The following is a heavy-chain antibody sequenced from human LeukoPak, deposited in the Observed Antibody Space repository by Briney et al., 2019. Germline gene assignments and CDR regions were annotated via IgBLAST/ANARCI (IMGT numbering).Heavy chain of an antibody. CDR2: ISFSGSTI. Sequence: PGGSLRLSCAASGFTFSDYYMSWIRQAPGKGLEWVSYISFSGSTIYYADSVKGRFTISRDNAKNSLYLQMNSLRAEDTAVYYCARVSPPPIVGYDFWSGDELRFDYWGQGTLVTVSS. CDR3: ARVSPPPIVGYDFWSGDELRFDY. D-gene: IGHD3-3*01. CDR1: GFTFSDYY. J-gene: IGHJ4*02. V-gene: IGHV3-11*04.